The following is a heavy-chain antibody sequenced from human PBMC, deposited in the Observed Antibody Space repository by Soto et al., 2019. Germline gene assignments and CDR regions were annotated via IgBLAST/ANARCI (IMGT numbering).Heavy chain of an antibody. CDR3: ARHFHCSGGSCYRGYYYGMDV. CDR2: INHSGST. Sequence: SETLSLTCAVYGGSFSGYYWTWIRQPPGTGLEWIGEINHSGSTNYNPSLKSRVTISVDTSKNQFSLKLTSVTAADTAVYYCARHFHCSGGSCYRGYYYGMDVWGQGTTVTVSS. V-gene: IGHV4-34*01. J-gene: IGHJ6*02. D-gene: IGHD2-15*01. CDR1: GGSFSGYY.